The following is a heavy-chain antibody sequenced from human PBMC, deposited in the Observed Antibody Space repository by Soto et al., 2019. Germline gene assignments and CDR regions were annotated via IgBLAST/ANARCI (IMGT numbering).Heavy chain of an antibody. J-gene: IGHJ3*02. CDR1: GGSISSGGYS. CDR3: ARTPDI. CDR2: IYHSGST. Sequence: QLQLQEFGSGLVKPSQTLSLTCAVSGGSISSGGYSWSWIRQLPGKGLEWIGYIYHSGSTYYNPSLKSRVTISVDRSKNQFSLKLSSVTAADTAVYYCARTPDIWGQGTMVTVSS. V-gene: IGHV4-30-2*01.